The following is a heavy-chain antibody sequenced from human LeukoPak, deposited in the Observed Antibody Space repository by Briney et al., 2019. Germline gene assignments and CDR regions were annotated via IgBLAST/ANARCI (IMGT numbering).Heavy chain of an antibody. V-gene: IGHV3-7*01. CDR1: GFTFSNYW. CDR3: ARVQRGYSYGSPSWLKDYMDV. D-gene: IGHD5-18*01. Sequence: GGSLRLSCAASGFTFSNYWMSWVRQAPGKGLEWVAHIKPDGSETFYVDSVNGRFTISRDNVKNSVHLQMNSLRAEDTAVYYCARVQRGYSYGSPSWLKDYMDVWGKGTTVTVSS. CDR2: IKPDGSET. J-gene: IGHJ6*03.